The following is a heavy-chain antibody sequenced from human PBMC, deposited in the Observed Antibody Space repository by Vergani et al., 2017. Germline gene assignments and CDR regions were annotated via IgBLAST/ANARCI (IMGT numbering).Heavy chain of an antibody. J-gene: IGHJ3*02. CDR1: GFTFSNAW. V-gene: IGHV3-23*04. CDR3: AKAPTVIVLLLAFDI. Sequence: EVQLVESGGGLVKPGGSLRLSCAASGFTFSNAWMSWVRQAPGKGLEWVSAISGSGGSTYYADSVKGRFTISRDNSKNTLYLQMNSLRAEDTAVYYCAKAPTVIVLLLAFDIGGQGTMVTVSS. CDR2: ISGSGGST. D-gene: IGHD4-17*01.